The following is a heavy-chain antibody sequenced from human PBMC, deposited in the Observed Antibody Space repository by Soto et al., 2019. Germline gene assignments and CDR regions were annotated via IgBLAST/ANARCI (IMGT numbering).Heavy chain of an antibody. CDR1: GGTFSSYT. CDR2: IIPILGIA. V-gene: IGHV1-69*08. D-gene: IGHD2-21*01. Sequence: QVQLVQSGAEVKKPGSSVKVSCKASGGTFSSYTISWVRQAPGQGLEWMGRIIPILGIANYAQKVQGRVTITADKSTSTAYMELSSLRSEDTAVYDCATDPSGGESAGYGGQGTLVTVSS. CDR3: ATDPSGGESAGY. J-gene: IGHJ4*02.